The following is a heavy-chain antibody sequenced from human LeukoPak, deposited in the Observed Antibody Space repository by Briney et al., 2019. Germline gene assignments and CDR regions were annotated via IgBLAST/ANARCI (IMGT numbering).Heavy chain of an antibody. CDR1: GFTFDDYA. D-gene: IGHD5-18*01. J-gene: IGHJ4*02. CDR3: AKDIRYSYGLFYFDY. Sequence: QPGRSLRLSCAASGFTFDDYAMHWVRQAPGKGLEWVSGISWNSGSIGYADSVEGRFTISRDNAKNSLYLQMNSLRAEDTALYYCAKDIRYSYGLFYFDYWGQGTLVTVSS. V-gene: IGHV3-9*01. CDR2: ISWNSGSI.